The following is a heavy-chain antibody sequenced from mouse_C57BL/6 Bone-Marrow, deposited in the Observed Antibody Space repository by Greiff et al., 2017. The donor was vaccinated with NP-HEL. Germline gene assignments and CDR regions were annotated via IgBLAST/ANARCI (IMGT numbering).Heavy chain of an antibody. J-gene: IGHJ1*03. Sequence: QVQLQQSGSELRSPGSSVKLSCKDFDSEVFPIAYMSWVRQKPGHGFEWIGGILPSIGRTIYGEKFEDKATLDADTLSNTAYLELNSLTSGDSAIYYCARITTVVATKDWYFDVWGTGTTVTVSS. V-gene: IGHV15-2*01. CDR1: DSEVFPIAY. D-gene: IGHD1-1*01. CDR3: ARITTVVATKDWYFDV. CDR2: ILPSIGRT.